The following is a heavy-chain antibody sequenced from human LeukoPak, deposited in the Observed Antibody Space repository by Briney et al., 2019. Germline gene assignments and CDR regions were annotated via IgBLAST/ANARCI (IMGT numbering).Heavy chain of an antibody. CDR3: ARAAIAAARIYYYMDV. CDR1: GFTFSSYS. Sequence: GGSLRLSCAASGFTFSSYSMNWVRQAPGKGLEWVSFISTSSSYIHNADSVKGRFTISRDNAENSLYLQINSLRAEDTAVYYCARAAIAAARIYYYMDVWGKGTTVTVSS. D-gene: IGHD6-13*01. J-gene: IGHJ6*03. V-gene: IGHV3-21*01. CDR2: ISTSSSYI.